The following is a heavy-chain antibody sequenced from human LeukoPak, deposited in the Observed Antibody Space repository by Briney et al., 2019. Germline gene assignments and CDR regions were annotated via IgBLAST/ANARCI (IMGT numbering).Heavy chain of an antibody. CDR1: GGSFSGYY. D-gene: IGHD2-2*01. Sequence: ASETLSLTCAVYGGSFSGYYWSWIRQPPGKGLEWIGSIYYSGSTYYNPSLKSRVTISVDTSKNQFSLKLSSVTAADTAVYYCARERCSSTSCYLYYYYYYMDVWGKGTTVTVSS. CDR3: ARERCSSTSCYLYYYYYYMDV. J-gene: IGHJ6*03. CDR2: IYYSGST. V-gene: IGHV4-34*01.